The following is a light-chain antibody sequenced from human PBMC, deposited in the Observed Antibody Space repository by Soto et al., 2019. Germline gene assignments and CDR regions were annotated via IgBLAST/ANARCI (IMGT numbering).Light chain of an antibody. V-gene: IGKV3-11*01. J-gene: IGKJ4*01. CDR3: QQRSSWPLTFT. CDR1: QSVDNY. CDR2: DAS. Sequence: DIVLTQSPATLSLSPGERATLSCRTSQSVDNYLAWYQQKGGQAPRLLIFDASNRATGVPSRFSGSGFGTDFTLTISSLEPEDSAIYFCQQRSSWPLTFTFCGGNRVEIK.